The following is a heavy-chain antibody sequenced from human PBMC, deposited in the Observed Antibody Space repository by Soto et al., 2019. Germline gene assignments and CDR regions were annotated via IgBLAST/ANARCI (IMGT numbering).Heavy chain of an antibody. CDR1: GYTFTTYA. Sequence: GASVKVSCKASGYTFTTYAMHWVRQAPGQRLEWMGWINAGNGNTKYSQKFQGRVTITRDTSASTAYMELSSLRSEDTAVYYCARDPVAEGVWAHFDYWGQGTLVTVSS. CDR3: ARDPVAEGVWAHFDY. V-gene: IGHV1-3*01. CDR2: INAGNGNT. D-gene: IGHD6-19*01. J-gene: IGHJ4*02.